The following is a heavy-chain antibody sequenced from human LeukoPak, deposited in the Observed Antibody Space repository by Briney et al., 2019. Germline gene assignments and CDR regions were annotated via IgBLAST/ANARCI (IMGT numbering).Heavy chain of an antibody. D-gene: IGHD1-7*01. CDR2: INAGNGNT. V-gene: IGHV1-3*01. Sequence: ASVKVSCKASGYTFTSYAMHWVRQAPGQRLEWMGWINAGNGNTKYSQKFQGRVTITRDTSASTAYMELSSLRSEDTAMYYCAGELLRGTAGIIAFDLWGQGTMVTVSS. J-gene: IGHJ3*01. CDR3: AGELLRGTAGIIAFDL. CDR1: GYTFTSYA.